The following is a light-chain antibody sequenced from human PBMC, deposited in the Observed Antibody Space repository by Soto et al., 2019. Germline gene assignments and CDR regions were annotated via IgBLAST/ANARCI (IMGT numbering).Light chain of an antibody. Sequence: DIHMTQSPSTLPASVGDRVTIACRASQSISNWLAWYQQKPGKAPNLLIYAASTLQSGVPSRFSGSGSGTDFTLTISCLQSEDFATYYCQQYYSYPPTFGQGTKVDIK. CDR1: QSISNW. J-gene: IGKJ1*01. CDR2: AAS. V-gene: IGKV1-5*01. CDR3: QQYYSYPPT.